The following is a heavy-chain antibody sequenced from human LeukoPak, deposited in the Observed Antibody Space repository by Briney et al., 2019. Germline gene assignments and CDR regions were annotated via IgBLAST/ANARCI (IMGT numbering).Heavy chain of an antibody. Sequence: ASVKVSCKASGYTFTNYYMHWVRQAPGQGLEWMGWISAYNGNTNYAQNLQGRVTMTTDTSTRTVYMELRSLRSDDTAVYYCARDNDSRDPPHFDYWGQGTLVTVSS. D-gene: IGHD3-16*01. V-gene: IGHV1-18*04. CDR2: ISAYNGNT. CDR3: ARDNDSRDPPHFDY. J-gene: IGHJ4*02. CDR1: GYTFTNYY.